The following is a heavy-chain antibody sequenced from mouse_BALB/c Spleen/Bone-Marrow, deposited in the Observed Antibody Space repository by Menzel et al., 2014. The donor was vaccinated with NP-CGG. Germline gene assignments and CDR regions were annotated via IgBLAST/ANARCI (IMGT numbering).Heavy chain of an antibody. D-gene: IGHD2-4*01. CDR1: GFDFSRYW. Sequence: EVHLVESGGGLVQPGGSLKLSCAALGFDFSRYWMSWVRQAPGKGLEWIGEINPDSSTINYTPSLKDKFIISRDNAKNTLYLQMSKVRSEDTALYYCARLYYDYDDVFYWYFDVWGAGTTVTVSS. CDR3: ARLYYDYDDVFYWYFDV. CDR2: INPDSSTI. J-gene: IGHJ1*01. V-gene: IGHV4-1*02.